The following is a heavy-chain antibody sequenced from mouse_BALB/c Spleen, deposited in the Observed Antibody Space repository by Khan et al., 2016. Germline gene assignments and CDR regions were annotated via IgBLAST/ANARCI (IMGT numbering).Heavy chain of an antibody. D-gene: IGHD1-1*01. V-gene: IGHV3-8*02. CDR2: ISYSGST. Sequence: EVKLEESGPSLVKPSQTLSLTCSVTGDSITSGYWNWIRKFPGNKLEYMGYISYSGSTYHNPSLKSRISITRDTSKNQYYLQLNSVTTEDTATYYCARDYYGSIRYYYAMDYWGQGTSVTVSS. CDR1: GDSITSGY. J-gene: IGHJ4*01. CDR3: ARDYYGSIRYYYAMDY.